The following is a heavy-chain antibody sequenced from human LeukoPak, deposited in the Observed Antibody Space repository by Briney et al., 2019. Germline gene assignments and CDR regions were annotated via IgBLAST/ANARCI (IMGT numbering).Heavy chain of an antibody. CDR2: ISAYNGDT. J-gene: IGHJ5*02. V-gene: IGHV1-18*01. Sequence: GASVKVSCKASGYTFTSYGISWVRQAPGQGLEWMGWISAYNGDTNYAQNFQGRVTMTTDTSTSTAYMELRSLRSDDTAVYYCARDRGYGDDSFDPWGQGTLVTVSS. CDR3: ARDRGYGDDSFDP. CDR1: GYTFTSYG. D-gene: IGHD4-17*01.